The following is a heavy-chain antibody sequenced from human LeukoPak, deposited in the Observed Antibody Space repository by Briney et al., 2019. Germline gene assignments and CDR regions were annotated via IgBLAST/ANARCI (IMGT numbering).Heavy chain of an antibody. CDR2: IKQDGSEK. CDR1: GFTFSSYW. V-gene: IGHV3-7*03. CDR3: AKGSSYYMDV. D-gene: IGHD6-6*01. J-gene: IGHJ6*03. Sequence: GGSLRLSCAASGFTFSSYWMSWVRQAPGKGLEWVANIKQDGSEKYYVDSVKGRFTISRDNAKNSLYLQMNSLRAEDMALYYCAKGSSYYMDVWGKGTTVTVSS.